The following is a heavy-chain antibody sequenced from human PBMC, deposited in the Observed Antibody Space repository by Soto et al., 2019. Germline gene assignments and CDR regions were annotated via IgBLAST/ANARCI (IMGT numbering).Heavy chain of an antibody. CDR3: ARVGSSSWAPLDY. V-gene: IGHV3-21*01. D-gene: IGHD6-13*01. Sequence: PGGSLRLSCAASGFTFSSYSMDWVRQAPGKGLEWVSSISSSSSYIYYADSVKGRFTISRDNAKNSLYLQMNSLRAEDTAVYYCARVGSSSWAPLDYWGQGTLVTVSS. CDR2: ISSSSSYI. CDR1: GFTFSSYS. J-gene: IGHJ4*02.